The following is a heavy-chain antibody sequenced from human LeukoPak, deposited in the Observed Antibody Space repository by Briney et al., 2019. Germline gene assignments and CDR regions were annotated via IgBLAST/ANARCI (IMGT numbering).Heavy chain of an antibody. Sequence: GASVKVSCKASGYTFTSYDINWVRQATGQGLEWMGWMNPNSGNTGYAEKFQGRVTITRNTSISTAYMELSSLRSEDTAVYYCARGRVSGDGPDYWGQGTLVTVSS. J-gene: IGHJ4*02. CDR2: MNPNSGNT. CDR3: ARGRVSGDGPDY. CDR1: GYTFTSYD. D-gene: IGHD1-26*01. V-gene: IGHV1-8*03.